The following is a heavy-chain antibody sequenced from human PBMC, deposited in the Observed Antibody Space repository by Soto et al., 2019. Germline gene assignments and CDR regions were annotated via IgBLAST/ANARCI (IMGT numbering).Heavy chain of an antibody. CDR2: IYHSGST. D-gene: IGHD3-22*01. Sequence: SETLSLTCAVSGGSISSSNWWSWVRQPPGKGLEWIGEIYHSGSTNYNPSLKSRVTISVDKSKNQFSLKLSSVTAADTAVYYCARVDSSGYYFAERAFDIWGQGTMVTVSS. J-gene: IGHJ3*02. V-gene: IGHV4-4*02. CDR1: GGSISSSNW. CDR3: ARVDSSGYYFAERAFDI.